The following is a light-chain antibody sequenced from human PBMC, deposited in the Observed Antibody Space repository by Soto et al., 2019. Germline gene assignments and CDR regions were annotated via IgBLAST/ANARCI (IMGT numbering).Light chain of an antibody. CDR2: GAS. Sequence: EIVLTQSPGTLSLYSGERATLSCRASQSVGSSYLAWYQQKPGQAPRLLIYGASSRATGIPDRFSGSGSGTDFTLTITRLEPEDVAVYFCPQFGFSPWTFGQGTRVDIK. CDR1: QSVGSSY. J-gene: IGKJ1*01. CDR3: PQFGFSPWT. V-gene: IGKV3-20*01.